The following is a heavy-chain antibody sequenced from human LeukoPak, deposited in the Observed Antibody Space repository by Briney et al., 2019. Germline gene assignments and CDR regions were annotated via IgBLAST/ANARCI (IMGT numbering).Heavy chain of an antibody. CDR2: IYTSGST. V-gene: IGHV4-4*07. J-gene: IGHJ4*02. CDR1: GGSISSYY. CDR3: ARYTIFGVVINTFDY. D-gene: IGHD3-3*01. Sequence: SETLSLTCTVSGGSISSYYWSWIRQPAGKGLEWIGRIYTSGSTNYNPSLKSRVTISVDTPKNQFSLKLSSVTAADTAVYYCARYTIFGVVINTFDYWGQGTLVTVSS.